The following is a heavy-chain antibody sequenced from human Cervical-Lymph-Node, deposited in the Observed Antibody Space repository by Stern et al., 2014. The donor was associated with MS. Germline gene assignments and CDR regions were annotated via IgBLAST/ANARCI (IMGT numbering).Heavy chain of an antibody. J-gene: IGHJ3*02. CDR3: ATRYFYDNSGPIGGFDI. CDR2: SIPISDTV. D-gene: IGHD3-22*01. Sequence: VQLVESGAEVKKPGSSVKVSCEASGRTLNTYDINWVRQAPGQGLEWMGGSIPISDTVNYAQKFQGRVTIVADESTTTVFMYLSSLQSEDTAFYYCATRYFYDNSGPIGGFDIWGHGTMVTVSS. CDR1: GRTLNTYD. V-gene: IGHV1-69*01.